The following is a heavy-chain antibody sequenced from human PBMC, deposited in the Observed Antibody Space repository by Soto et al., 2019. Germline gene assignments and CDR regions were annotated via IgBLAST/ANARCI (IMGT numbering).Heavy chain of an antibody. J-gene: IGHJ4*02. CDR2: IWYDGSNK. D-gene: IGHD6-19*01. V-gene: IGHV3-33*01. Sequence: QVQLVESGGGVVQPGRSLRLSCAASGFTFSSYGMHWVRQAPGKGLEWVAVIWYDGSNKYYADSVKGRFTISRDNSKNTLYLQMNSLRAEDTAVYYCARDIASDVAGDYWGQGTLVTVSS. CDR3: ARDIASDVAGDY. CDR1: GFTFSSYG.